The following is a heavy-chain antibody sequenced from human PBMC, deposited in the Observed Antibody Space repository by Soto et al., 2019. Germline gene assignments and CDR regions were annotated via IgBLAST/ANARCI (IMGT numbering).Heavy chain of an antibody. CDR3: ARARMVRGIIYYYGMDV. J-gene: IGHJ6*02. V-gene: IGHV4-31*03. Sequence: QVQLQESGPGLVKSSQTLSLTCTVSGGSISSDGNYWSWIRQHPGKGLEWIGYIYYSGSTYYNPSLKSRVTISVDTSKNQFSLKLNSGTAADTAVYYCARARMVRGIIYYYGMDVWGQGTTVTVSS. D-gene: IGHD3-10*01. CDR2: IYYSGST. CDR1: GGSISSDGNY.